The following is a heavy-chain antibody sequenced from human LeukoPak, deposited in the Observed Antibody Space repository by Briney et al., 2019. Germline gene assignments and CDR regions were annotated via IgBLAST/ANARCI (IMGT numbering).Heavy chain of an antibody. J-gene: IGHJ4*02. Sequence: GGSLRLSCAASGFTFSSYSMNWVRQAPGKGLEWVSSISSSSSYIYYADSVKGRFTISRDNAKNSLYLQMNSLRAEDTAVYYCARSRYQLRGSFDYWGQGTLDTVSS. CDR2: ISSSSSYI. D-gene: IGHD2-2*01. CDR3: ARSRYQLRGSFDY. CDR1: GFTFSSYS. V-gene: IGHV3-21*01.